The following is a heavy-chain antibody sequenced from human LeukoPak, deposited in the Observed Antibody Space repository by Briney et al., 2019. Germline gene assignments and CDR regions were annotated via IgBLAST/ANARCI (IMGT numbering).Heavy chain of an antibody. D-gene: IGHD3-3*01. J-gene: IGHJ4*02. CDR1: GFTFNDYY. V-gene: IGHV3-7*01. Sequence: GGSLRLSCAASGFTFNDYYMSWVRQAPGKGLEWVANIKQDGSEKYYVDSVKGRFTISRDNAKNSLYLQMNSLRAEDTAVYYCAGDSSLPYYDFWSGYYSWRYFDYWGQGTLVTVSS. CDR2: IKQDGSEK. CDR3: AGDSSLPYYDFWSGYYSWRYFDY.